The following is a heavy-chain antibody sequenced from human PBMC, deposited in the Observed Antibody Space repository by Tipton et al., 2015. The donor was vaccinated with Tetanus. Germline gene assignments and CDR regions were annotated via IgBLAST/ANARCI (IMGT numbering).Heavy chain of an antibody. CDR1: GGSLSTFY. CDR3: ARGGIAAAGGGLDY. V-gene: IGHV4-59*01. D-gene: IGHD6-13*01. CDR2: ISYSGST. Sequence: TLSLTCTVSGGSLSTFYWTWIRQPPGKGLEWIGYISYSGSTKYNPSLKSRLTMSVDTSKNQFSLKLSSVTAADTAVYYCARGGIAAAGGGLDYWGQGTLVTVSS. J-gene: IGHJ4*02.